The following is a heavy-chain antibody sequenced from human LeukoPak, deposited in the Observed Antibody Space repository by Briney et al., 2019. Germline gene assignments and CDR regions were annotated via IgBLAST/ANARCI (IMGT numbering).Heavy chain of an antibody. CDR2: INHSGST. D-gene: IGHD3-22*01. V-gene: IGHV4-34*01. Sequence: PSETLSLTCAVYGGSFSGYYWSWIRQPPGKGLEWIGEINHSGSTNYNPSLKSRVTISVDTSKNQFSLKLSSVTAADTAVYYCARTYYYDSSGLFDYWGQGTLVTVS. J-gene: IGHJ4*02. CDR1: GGSFSGYY. CDR3: ARTYYYDSSGLFDY.